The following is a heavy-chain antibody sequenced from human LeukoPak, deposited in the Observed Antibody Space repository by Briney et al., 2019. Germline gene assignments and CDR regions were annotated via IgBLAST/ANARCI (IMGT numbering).Heavy chain of an antibody. Sequence: GASVKVSCKASGYTFTSYAMHWVRQAPGQRLEWMGWINAGNGNAKYSQKFQGRVTITRDTSASTAYMGLSSLRSEDTAVYYCARDLGAVANWYFDLWGRGTLVTVSS. CDR1: GYTFTSYA. J-gene: IGHJ2*01. V-gene: IGHV1-3*01. D-gene: IGHD6-19*01. CDR2: INAGNGNA. CDR3: ARDLGAVANWYFDL.